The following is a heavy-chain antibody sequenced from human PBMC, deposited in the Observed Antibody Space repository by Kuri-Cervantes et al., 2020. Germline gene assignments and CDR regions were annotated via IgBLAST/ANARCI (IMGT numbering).Heavy chain of an antibody. CDR1: GFTFDDYA. V-gene: IGHV3-9*01. Sequence: SLKISCAASGFTFDDYAVHWVRQAPGKGLEWVSGISWNSGSIGYADSVKGRFTISRDNAKNTLYVQMNSLRAEATAVYYCARDSARIVGAVDYGYWGQGTLVTVSS. CDR2: ISWNSGSI. D-gene: IGHD1-26*01. CDR3: ARDSARIVGAVDYGY. J-gene: IGHJ4*02.